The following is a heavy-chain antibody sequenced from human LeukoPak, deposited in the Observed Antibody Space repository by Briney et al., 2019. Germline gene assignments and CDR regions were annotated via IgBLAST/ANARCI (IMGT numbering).Heavy chain of an antibody. CDR1: GFTFDDYA. V-gene: IGHV3-9*01. CDR3: VRDWGYDSSGYWQKYFDS. D-gene: IGHD3-22*01. Sequence: PGGSLRLSCAASGFTFDDYAMHWVRQAPGKGLEWVSSISWNSGSIGYADSVKGRFTISRDNAKNTLHLQMNSLRAEDTAVYYCVRDWGYDSSGYWQKYFDSWGQGTLVTVSS. CDR2: ISWNSGSI. J-gene: IGHJ4*02.